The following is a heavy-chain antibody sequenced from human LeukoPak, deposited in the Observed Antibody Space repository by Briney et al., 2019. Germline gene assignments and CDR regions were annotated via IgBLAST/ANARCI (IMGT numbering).Heavy chain of an antibody. Sequence: GALRLSCSAPGFTLSDYYQSWVRPAPGEGLGWGSYISSSGSTIYYADSVKGRFTISRDNAKNSLYLQMNSLRAEDTAVYYCARGKNYYGSGSYNYWGQGTLVTVSS. J-gene: IGHJ4*02. D-gene: IGHD3-10*01. CDR1: GFTLSDYY. CDR2: ISSSGSTI. CDR3: ARGKNYYGSGSYNY. V-gene: IGHV3-11*01.